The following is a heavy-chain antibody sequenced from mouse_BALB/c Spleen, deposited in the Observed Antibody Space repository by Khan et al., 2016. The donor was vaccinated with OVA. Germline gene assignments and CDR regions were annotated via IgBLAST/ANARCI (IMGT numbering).Heavy chain of an antibody. CDR3: ARPPYFSYVLDN. D-gene: IGHD2-10*01. CDR1: GHTFTTFG. Sequence: QIQLVQSGPEVKKPGETVKISCKASGHTFTTFGMNWVKQAPGKGLKWMGWINTYTGEPTYADDFNGRFAFSLETSASTAYLQINNLKNEDTATYFCARPPYFSYVLDNWGQGTSVTVSS. CDR2: INTYTGEP. V-gene: IGHV9-3-1*01. J-gene: IGHJ4*01.